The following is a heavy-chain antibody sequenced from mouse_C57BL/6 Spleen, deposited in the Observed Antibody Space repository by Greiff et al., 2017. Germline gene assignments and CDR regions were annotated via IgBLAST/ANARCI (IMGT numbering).Heavy chain of an antibody. CDR3: ARGKGSSYRYFDV. CDR2: IDPSDSYT. V-gene: IGHV1-69*01. CDR1: GYTFTSYW. J-gene: IGHJ1*03. D-gene: IGHD1-1*01. Sequence: QVQLQQPGAELVMPGASVKLSCKASGYTFTSYWMHWVKQRPGQGLEWIGEIDPSDSYTNYNQKFKGKSTLTVDKSSSTAYMQLSSLTSEDSAVYYCARGKGSSYRYFDVWGTGTTVTVSS.